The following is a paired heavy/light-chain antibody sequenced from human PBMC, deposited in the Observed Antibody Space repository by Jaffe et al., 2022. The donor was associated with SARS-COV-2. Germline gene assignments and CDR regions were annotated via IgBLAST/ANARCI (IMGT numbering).Heavy chain of an antibody. V-gene: IGHV3-30-3*01. CDR3: ARDGNLHNWNYDFDY. CDR1: GFTFSSYA. D-gene: IGHD1-7*01. J-gene: IGHJ4*02. Sequence: QVQLVESGGGVVQPGRSLRLSCAASGFTFSSYAMHWVRQAPGKGLEWVAVISYDGSNKYYADSVKGRFTISRDNSKNTLYLQMNSLRAEDTAVYYCARDGNLHNWNYDFDYWGQGTLVTVSS. CDR2: ISYDGSNK.
Light chain of an antibody. CDR3: QQRSNWPPA. CDR1: QSVSSY. J-gene: IGKJ3*01. CDR2: DAS. Sequence: EIVLTQSPATLSLSPGERATLSCRASQSVSSYLAWYQQKPGQAPRLLIYDASNRATGIPARFSGSGSGTDFTLTISSLEPEDFAVYYCQQRSNWPPAFGPGTKVDIK. V-gene: IGKV3-11*01.